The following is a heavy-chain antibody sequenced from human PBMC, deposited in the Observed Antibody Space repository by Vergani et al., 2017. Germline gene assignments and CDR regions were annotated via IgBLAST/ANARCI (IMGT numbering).Heavy chain of an antibody. CDR1: GFTFSSYS. V-gene: IGHV3-21*01. CDR3: ARDLRVITVTYYFDY. CDR2: ISSSSSYI. Sequence: EVQLVESGGGLVKPGGSLRLSCAASGFTFSSYSMNWVRQAPGKGLEWVSSISSSSSYIYYADSVKGRFTISRDNAKNSLYLQMNSLSAEDTAVYYGARDLRVITVTYYFDYWGQGTLVTVSS. D-gene: IGHD4-11*01. J-gene: IGHJ4*02.